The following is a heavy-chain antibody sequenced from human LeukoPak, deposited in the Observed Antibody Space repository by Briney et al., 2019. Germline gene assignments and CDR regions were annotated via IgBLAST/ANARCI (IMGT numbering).Heavy chain of an antibody. CDR1: GGSVSNSFYY. CDR2: INYSGST. Sequence: TSETLSLTCTVSGGSVSNSFYYWGWVRQPPGKGLEWIGSINYSGSTYYNPSLKSRVTISVDTSKNQFSLILNSVTAADTAVYYCARGRGYYDSSAYLVYWGQGTLVTVSS. D-gene: IGHD3-22*01. V-gene: IGHV4-39*07. J-gene: IGHJ4*02. CDR3: ARGRGYYDSSAYLVY.